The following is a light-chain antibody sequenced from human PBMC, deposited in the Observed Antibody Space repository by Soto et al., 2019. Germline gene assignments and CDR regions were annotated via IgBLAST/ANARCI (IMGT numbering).Light chain of an antibody. CDR2: GAS. Sequence: IQLTQSPSSLSASVGDRVTITCRASPAIASFLAWYQRKPGTAPKLLIYGASTLQSGVPSRFSGSRSGTDFTLTISSLQPEDFATYYCQQSFTTPSFGQGTRLEIK. CDR3: QQSFTTPS. CDR1: PAIASF. J-gene: IGKJ5*01. V-gene: IGKV1-39*01.